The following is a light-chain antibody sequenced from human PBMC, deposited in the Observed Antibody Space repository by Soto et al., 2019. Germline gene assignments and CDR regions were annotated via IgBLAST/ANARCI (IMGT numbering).Light chain of an antibody. CDR1: SSNIGSNT. J-gene: IGLJ1*01. Sequence: QPVLTQPPSASGTPGQRVTISCSGSSSNIGSNTVNWYQQLPGTAPKLLIYSNNQRPSGVPDRFSGSKSGTSASLAISGLQSEDEADYYCAAWDDSLNASYVFGTGTKLTVL. CDR2: SNN. CDR3: AAWDDSLNASYV. V-gene: IGLV1-44*01.